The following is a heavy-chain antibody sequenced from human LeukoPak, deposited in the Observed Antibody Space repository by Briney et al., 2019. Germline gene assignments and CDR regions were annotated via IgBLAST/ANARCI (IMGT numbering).Heavy chain of an antibody. V-gene: IGHV4-61*10. CDR3: ARGTYYYDSSFGY. CDR2: IYYSETT. CDR1: SGSISSDSYY. J-gene: IGHJ4*02. Sequence: SETLSLTCTVSSGSISSDSYYWNWIRQPAGKQLEWIGYIYYSETTNYNPSLKSRVTISVDTSKNQFSLKLSSVTAADTAVYYCARGTYYYDSSFGYWGQGTLVTVSS. D-gene: IGHD3-22*01.